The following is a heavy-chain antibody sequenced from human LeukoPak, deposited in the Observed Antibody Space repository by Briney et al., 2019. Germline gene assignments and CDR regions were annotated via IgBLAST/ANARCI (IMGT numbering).Heavy chain of an antibody. CDR1: GGSFSGYY. V-gene: IGHV4-34*01. J-gene: IGHJ4*02. D-gene: IGHD6-19*01. CDR2: INHSGST. Sequence: SETLSLTCAVYGGSFSGYYWSWIRQPPGKGLEWIGEINHSGSTNYNPSLKSRVTISVDTSKNQFSLKLSSVTAADTAVYYCARVKTDRGQWLEGFDYWGQGTLVTVSS. CDR3: ARVKTDRGQWLEGFDY.